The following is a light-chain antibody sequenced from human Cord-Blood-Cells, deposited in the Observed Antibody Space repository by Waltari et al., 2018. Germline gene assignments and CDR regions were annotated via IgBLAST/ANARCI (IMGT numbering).Light chain of an antibody. CDR1: QSISSW. CDR3: QQYNSYSLT. CDR2: KAY. Sequence: DIQMTQSPSTLSASVGDRVTITCRASQSISSWLAWYQQKPGKAPKLLIYKAYSLESGVPSRFSGSGSGTEFTLTIISLQPDDFATYYCQQYNSYSLTFGGGTKVEIK. J-gene: IGKJ4*01. V-gene: IGKV1-5*03.